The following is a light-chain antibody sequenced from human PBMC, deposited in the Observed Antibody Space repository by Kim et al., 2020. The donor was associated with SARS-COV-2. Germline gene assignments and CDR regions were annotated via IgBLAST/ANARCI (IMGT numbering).Light chain of an antibody. CDR3: QVWDSGTWV. V-gene: IGLV3-9*01. CDR1: NIQTLN. Sequence: SVALGQTARLTCGGNNIQTLNVHWYRQKPGQAPVLVMYKDSKRPYGIPERFSGSNSGNTATLTISRAQADDEADYFCQVWDSGTWVFGGGTQLTVL. CDR2: KDS. J-gene: IGLJ3*02.